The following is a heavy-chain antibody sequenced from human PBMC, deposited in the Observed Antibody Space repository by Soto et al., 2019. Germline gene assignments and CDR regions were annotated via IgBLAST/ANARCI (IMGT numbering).Heavy chain of an antibody. CDR3: ARGDKLSLYPQLDY. Sequence: QVQLVQSGAGVKKPGASVKVSCKASGYTFTGNYMHWVRQAPGQGFEWMGWINVNSGGTKYAQKFQGWVTMTRDTSISTAYMELSRLRSDDPAVYYCARGDKLSLYPQLDYWGQGTLVTVSS. V-gene: IGHV1-2*04. D-gene: IGHD3-16*02. CDR2: INVNSGGT. CDR1: GYTFTGNY. J-gene: IGHJ4*02.